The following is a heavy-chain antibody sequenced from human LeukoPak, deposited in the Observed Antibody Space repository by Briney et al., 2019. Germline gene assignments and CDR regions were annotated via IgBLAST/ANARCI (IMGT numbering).Heavy chain of an antibody. CDR1: GGTFSSYA. Sequence: ASVKVSCKASGGTFSSYAISWVRQAPGQGLEWMGRIIPILGIANYAQKFQGRVTITADKSTSTAYMELSSLRSEDTAVYYCARAGYYYGSGSSRPNDYWGQGTLVTVSS. D-gene: IGHD3-10*01. V-gene: IGHV1-69*04. CDR2: IIPILGIA. J-gene: IGHJ4*02. CDR3: ARAGYYYGSGSSRPNDY.